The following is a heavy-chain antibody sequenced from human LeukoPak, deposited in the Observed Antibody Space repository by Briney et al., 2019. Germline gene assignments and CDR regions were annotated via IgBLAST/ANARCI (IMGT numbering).Heavy chain of an antibody. Sequence: GESLKISCKGSGYSFTTYWIGWVRQMPGRGLELMGIIYPDDSDTRYSPSFQGQVTISADKSISTAYLQWSSLKASDTAMYYCARQFRDSSGYYSYYFDYWGQGTLVTVSS. CDR3: ARQFRDSSGYYSYYFDY. J-gene: IGHJ4*02. V-gene: IGHV5-51*01. CDR1: GYSFTTYW. D-gene: IGHD3-22*01. CDR2: IYPDDSDT.